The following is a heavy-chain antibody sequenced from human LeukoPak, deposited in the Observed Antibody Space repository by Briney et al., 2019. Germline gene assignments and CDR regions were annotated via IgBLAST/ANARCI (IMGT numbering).Heavy chain of an antibody. CDR1: GYTFTGYY. J-gene: IGHJ4*02. CDR3: ARSRLASAGTYFDY. V-gene: IGHV1-2*02. D-gene: IGHD6-13*01. CDR2: INPNSGGT. Sequence: GASVKVSCKASGYTFTGYYMHWVRQAPGQGLEWMGWINPNSGGTNYAQKFQGRVTMTRDTSISTAYMDLSRLRSDDTAVYYCARSRLASAGTYFDYWGQGTLVTVSS.